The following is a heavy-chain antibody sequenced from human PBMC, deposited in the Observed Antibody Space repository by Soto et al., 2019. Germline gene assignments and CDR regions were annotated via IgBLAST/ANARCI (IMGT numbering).Heavy chain of an antibody. Sequence: PSETLSLTCAVSGGSISSGGYSWSWIRQPPGKGLEWIGYIYHSGSTNYNPSLKSRVTISVDTSKNQFSLKLSSVTAADTAVYYCARNYGNYVDYWGQGTLVTVSS. CDR3: ARNYGNYVDY. D-gene: IGHD4-17*01. CDR1: GGSISSGGYS. V-gene: IGHV4-30-2*01. CDR2: IYHSGST. J-gene: IGHJ4*02.